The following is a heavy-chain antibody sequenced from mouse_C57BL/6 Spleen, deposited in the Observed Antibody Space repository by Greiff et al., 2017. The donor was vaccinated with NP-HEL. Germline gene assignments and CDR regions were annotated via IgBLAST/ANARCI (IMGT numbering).Heavy chain of an antibody. CDR1: GFTFSDYG. D-gene: IGHD1-1*01. J-gene: IGHJ1*03. CDR3: ARGDYYGSSSSYWYFDV. V-gene: IGHV5-17*01. Sequence: EVQRVGSGGGLVKPGGSLKLSCAASGFTFSDYGMHWVRQAPEKGLEWVAYISSGSSTIYYADTVKGRFTISRDNAKNTRFLQMTSLRSEDTAMYYCARGDYYGSSSSYWYFDVWGTGTTVTVSS. CDR2: ISSGSSTI.